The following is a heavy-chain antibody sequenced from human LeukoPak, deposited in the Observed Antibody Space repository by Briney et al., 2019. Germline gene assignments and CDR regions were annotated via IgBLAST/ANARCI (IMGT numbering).Heavy chain of an antibody. CDR3: ARDVGYCSGGSCYGDNWFDP. CDR1: GFTFSSYW. CDR2: ISSSSSTI. J-gene: IGHJ5*02. V-gene: IGHV3-48*01. Sequence: GGSLRLSCAASGFTFSSYWMSWVRQAPGKGLEWVSYISSSSSTIYYADSVKGRFTISRDNAKNSLYLQMNSLRAEDTAVYYCARDVGYCSGGSCYGDNWFDPWGQGTLVTVSS. D-gene: IGHD2-15*01.